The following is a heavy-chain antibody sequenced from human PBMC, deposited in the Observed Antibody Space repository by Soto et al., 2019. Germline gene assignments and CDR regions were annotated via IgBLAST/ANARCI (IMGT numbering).Heavy chain of an antibody. J-gene: IGHJ4*02. CDR1: GGTFSSYA. CDR2: IIPIFGTA. D-gene: IGHD6-19*01. Sequence: SVKVSCKASGGTFSSYAISWVRQAPGQGLEWMGGIIPIFGTANYAQKFQGRVTITADESTSTAYMELSSLRSEDTAVYYCARTPIAVAGFDDWGQGTQVTVSS. V-gene: IGHV1-69*13. CDR3: ARTPIAVAGFDD.